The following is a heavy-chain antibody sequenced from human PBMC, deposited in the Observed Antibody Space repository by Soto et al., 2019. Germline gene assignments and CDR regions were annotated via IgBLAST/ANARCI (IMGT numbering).Heavy chain of an antibody. CDR1: GFSFSSYG. V-gene: IGHV3-33*08. Sequence: PGGSLRLSCAASGFSFSSYGMHWVRQAPGKGLEWVAVIWYDGSNKYYADSVKGRFTISRDNSKNTLYLQMNSPRAEDTAVYFCATRWYYGSGSYHLDNWGQGTLVTVSS. D-gene: IGHD3-10*01. J-gene: IGHJ4*02. CDR3: ATRWYYGSGSYHLDN. CDR2: IWYDGSNK.